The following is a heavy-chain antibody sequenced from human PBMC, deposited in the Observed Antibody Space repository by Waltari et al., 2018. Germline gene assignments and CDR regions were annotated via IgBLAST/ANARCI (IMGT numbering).Heavy chain of an antibody. Sequence: QVQLQESGPRRAQPSGTLSRTCAVSGGSPSSRYWWTWVRQFPGKGLEWIGEINHGGATNYNPSLKTRVTMSVDKSKNQFSLKLISLTAADTAVYYCARMTYTSSPFDYWGQGTLVTVSS. V-gene: IGHV4-4*02. CDR2: INHGGAT. CDR1: GGSPSSRYW. J-gene: IGHJ4*02. CDR3: ARMTYTSSPFDY. D-gene: IGHD3-16*01.